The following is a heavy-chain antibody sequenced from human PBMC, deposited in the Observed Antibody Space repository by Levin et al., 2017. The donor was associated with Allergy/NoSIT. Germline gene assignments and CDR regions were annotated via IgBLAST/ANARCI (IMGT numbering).Heavy chain of an antibody. CDR3: ARDSGQKVLDYDFWSGRLDY. Sequence: ASVKVSCKPSGYTFTGHYIQWVRQAPGQGLEWMGRMNPADGDTKYAQKFQGRVTMTRDTSISTAYMELSGLRSDDTAVYYCARDSGQKVLDYDFWSGRLDYWGHGTLVTVSS. CDR1: GYTFTGHY. V-gene: IGHV1-2*06. J-gene: IGHJ4*01. D-gene: IGHD3-3*01. CDR2: MNPADGDT.